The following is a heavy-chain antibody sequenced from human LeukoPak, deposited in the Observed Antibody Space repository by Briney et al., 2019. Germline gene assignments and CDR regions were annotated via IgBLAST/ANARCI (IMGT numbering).Heavy chain of an antibody. V-gene: IGHV3-7*01. J-gene: IGHJ6*03. CDR1: GFTFSRHL. D-gene: IGHD3-3*01. CDR2: IKQEGSEK. Sequence: PGGSLRLSCAASGFTFSRHLMSWVRQAPGKGLEWVANIKQEGSEKYYVDSVKGRFTISRDNAKNSLYLQMNSLRAEDTAVYYCARIDFWSGYYYYYYYMDVWGKGTTVTVSS. CDR3: ARIDFWSGYYYYYYYMDV.